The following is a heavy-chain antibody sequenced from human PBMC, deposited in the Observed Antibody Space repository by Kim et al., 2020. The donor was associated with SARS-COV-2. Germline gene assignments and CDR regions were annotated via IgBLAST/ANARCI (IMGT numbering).Heavy chain of an antibody. CDR2: IKQDGSEK. CDR3: ARDNTFLAIAPPDV. J-gene: IGHJ6*02. V-gene: IGHV3-7*03. CDR1: GFTFSHYW. Sequence: GGSLRLSCSVSGFTFSHYWMSWVRQAPGKGLEWVANIKQDGSEKYYLDSVKGRFTISRDNARNSLFLQMNSLRADDTAIYYCARDNTFLAIAPPDVWGQG. D-gene: IGHD6-13*01.